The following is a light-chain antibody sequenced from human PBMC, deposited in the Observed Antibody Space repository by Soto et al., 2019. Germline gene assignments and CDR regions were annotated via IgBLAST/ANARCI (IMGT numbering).Light chain of an antibody. CDR2: DVS. V-gene: IGLV2-14*03. CDR1: SSDVGGYNH. CDR3: TSYASSSTYV. J-gene: IGLJ1*01. Sequence: QSALTQPASVSGSPGQSITISCTGTSSDVGGYNHVSWYQQHPGKAPKLMIYDVSNRPSGVSNRFFGSKSDNTASLTISGLQAEDEADYYCTSYASSSTYVFGTGTKV.